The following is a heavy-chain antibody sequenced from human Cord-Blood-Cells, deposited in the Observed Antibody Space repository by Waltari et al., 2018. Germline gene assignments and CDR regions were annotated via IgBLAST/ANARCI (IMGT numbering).Heavy chain of an antibody. J-gene: IGHJ5*02. Sequence: QVQLVQSGAEVKKPGSSVKVSCKASGGTFSSYAISWVRQAPGQGLEWMGGITPIFGTANYAQKFQGRVTITADKSTSTAYMELSSLRSEDTAVYYCARVGSTTTVTTGDWFDPWGQGTLVTVSS. D-gene: IGHD4-17*01. CDR2: ITPIFGTA. V-gene: IGHV1-69*06. CDR3: ARVGSTTTVTTGDWFDP. CDR1: GGTFSSYA.